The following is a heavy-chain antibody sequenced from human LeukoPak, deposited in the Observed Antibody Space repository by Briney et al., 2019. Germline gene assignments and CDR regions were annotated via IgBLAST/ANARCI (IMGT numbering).Heavy chain of an antibody. CDR2: IYTSGTT. V-gene: IGHV4-61*02. CDR3: TRNYRRGWLDP. J-gene: IGHJ5*02. D-gene: IGHD3-10*01. Sequence: QVQLQESGPRLVKPSQTLSLPCTVSGYSISSGSYYWSWIRQPAGKGPEWIGRIYTSGTTNYNPSLESRVTISVDTSKNQFSLKLTSVTAADTAVYYCTRNYRRGWLDPWGQGTLVTVSS. CDR1: GYSISSGSYY.